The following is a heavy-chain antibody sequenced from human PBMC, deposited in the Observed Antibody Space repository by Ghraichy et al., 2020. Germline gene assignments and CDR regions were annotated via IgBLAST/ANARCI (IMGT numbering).Heavy chain of an antibody. J-gene: IGHJ5*02. CDR3: AKDDYGDYDWFDP. CDR2: ISGSGGST. Sequence: GESLNISCAASGFTFSSYAMSWVRQAPGKGLEWVSAISGSGGSTYYADSVKGRFTISRDNSKNTLYLQMNSLRAEDTAVYYCAKDDYGDYDWFDPWGQGTLVTVSS. D-gene: IGHD4-17*01. V-gene: IGHV3-23*01. CDR1: GFTFSSYA.